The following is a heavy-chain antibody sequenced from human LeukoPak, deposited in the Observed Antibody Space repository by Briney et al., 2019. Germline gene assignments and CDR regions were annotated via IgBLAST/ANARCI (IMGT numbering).Heavy chain of an antibody. CDR1: GDSFLSYT. J-gene: IGHJ4*02. V-gene: IGHV3-23*01. Sequence: GGALRHSCAAPGDSFLSYTISCGRDGLRRGVQWVSTVSASAVSTYYADSVKGRFTVSRDNSKNTLYLQMNSLRAEDTAVYYCARKFGGYCSGTSCQINFDYWGQGTLVTVSS. CDR2: VSASAVST. CDR3: ARKFGGYCSGTSCQINFDY. D-gene: IGHD2-2*01.